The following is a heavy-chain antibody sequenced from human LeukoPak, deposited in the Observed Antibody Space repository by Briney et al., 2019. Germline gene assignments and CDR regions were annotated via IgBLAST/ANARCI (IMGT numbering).Heavy chain of an antibody. J-gene: IGHJ4*02. D-gene: IGHD2-2*01. CDR3: ASGERYCSSTSCYALDY. V-gene: IGHV4-31*03. CDR2: IYYSGST. Sequence: SATLSLTCTVSGGSISSGGYYWSWIRQHPGKGLEWIGYIYYSGSTYYNPSLKSRVTISVDTSKNQFSLKLSSVTAADTAVYYCASGERYCSSTSCYALDYWGQGTLVTVSS. CDR1: GGSISSGGYY.